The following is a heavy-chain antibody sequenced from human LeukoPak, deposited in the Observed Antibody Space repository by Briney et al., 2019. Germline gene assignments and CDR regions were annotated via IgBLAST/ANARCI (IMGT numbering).Heavy chain of an antibody. CDR2: MNPNSGNT. CDR1: GGTFNSYA. Sequence: ASVKVSCKASGGTFNSYAISWVRQAPGQGLEWMGWMNPNSGNTGYAQKFQGRVTITRNTSISTAYMELSSLRSEDTAVYYCARGRGKTGIDYWGQGTLVTVSS. D-gene: IGHD3-9*01. CDR3: ARGRGKTGIDY. J-gene: IGHJ4*02. V-gene: IGHV1-8*03.